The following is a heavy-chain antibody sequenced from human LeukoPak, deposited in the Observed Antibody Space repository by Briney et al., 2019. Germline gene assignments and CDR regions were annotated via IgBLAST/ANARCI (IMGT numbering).Heavy chain of an antibody. V-gene: IGHV3-7*01. CDR3: ARDHAYRADY. CDR2: INQDESKK. CDR1: GFTFSNDW. Sequence: GESLRLACSASGFTFSNDWMGWVRQAPGKGLEWVANINQDESKKYYADSVKGRFTISRDNATNSLYLQIGSLTAEDTAIYDCARDHAYRADYWGQGTLVTVSS. J-gene: IGHJ4*02. D-gene: IGHD2-2*01.